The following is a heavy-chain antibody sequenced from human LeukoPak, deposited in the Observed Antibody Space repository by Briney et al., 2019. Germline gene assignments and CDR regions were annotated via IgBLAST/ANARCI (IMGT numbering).Heavy chain of an antibody. V-gene: IGHV1-2*02. CDR3: ARDNDYTALDY. CDR2: INPNTGDT. CDR1: GYTFTDYY. Sequence: ASVKVSCKASGYTFTDYYMHWVRQAPGQGLEWMGWINPNTGDTNYAQKFQGRVTMTTDTSISTAYMELSRLRSDDTAVYYCARDNDYTALDYWGQGTLVTVSS. J-gene: IGHJ4*02. D-gene: IGHD5-18*01.